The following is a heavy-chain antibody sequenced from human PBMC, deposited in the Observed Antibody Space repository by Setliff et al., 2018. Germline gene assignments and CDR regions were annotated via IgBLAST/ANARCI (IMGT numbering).Heavy chain of an antibody. Sequence: GGSLRLSCAASGFTFSSFEMNWVRQAPGKGLEWVSYISGSGSTTFYADSVKGRFTISRDNRKNSLYLQMNSLTSEDTALYFCTKDGGRLRFVSHLDFWGQGTPVTVSS. J-gene: IGHJ4*02. CDR1: GFTFSSFE. D-gene: IGHD3-3*01. CDR3: TKDGGRLRFVSHLDF. V-gene: IGHV3-48*03. CDR2: ISGSGSTT.